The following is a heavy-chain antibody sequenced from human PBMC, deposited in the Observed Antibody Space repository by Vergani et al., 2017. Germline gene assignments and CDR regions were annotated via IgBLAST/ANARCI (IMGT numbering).Heavy chain of an antibody. V-gene: IGHV3-21*01. CDR3: AGEGRFLEWLGEFDP. J-gene: IGHJ5*02. CDR1: GFTFSSYS. CDR2: ISSSSSYI. D-gene: IGHD3-3*01. Sequence: EVQLVESGGGLVKPGGSLRLSCAASGFTFSSYSMNWVRQAPGKGLEWVSSISSSSSYIYYADSVKGRFTISRDNAKNSLYLQMNSLRAEDTAVYYCAGEGRFLEWLGEFDPWGQGTLVTVSS.